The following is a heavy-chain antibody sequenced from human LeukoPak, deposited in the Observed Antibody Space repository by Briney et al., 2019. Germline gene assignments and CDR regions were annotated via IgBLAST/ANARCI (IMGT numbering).Heavy chain of an antibody. CDR3: AREDAYGSGSYYNAPDY. V-gene: IGHV1-2*02. CDR2: INPNSGGT. CDR1: GYTFTVYY. D-gene: IGHD3-10*01. J-gene: IGHJ4*02. Sequence: ASVKVSCKSSGYTFTVYYMHWVRQAPGQGLELMGLINPNSGGTNYAQKFQGRVTMTRDTSISTAYMELSRLRSDDTAVYYCAREDAYGSGSYYNAPDYWGQGTLVTVSS.